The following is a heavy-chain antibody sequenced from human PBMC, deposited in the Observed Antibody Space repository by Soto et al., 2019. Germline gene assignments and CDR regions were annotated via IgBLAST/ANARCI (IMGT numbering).Heavy chain of an antibody. J-gene: IGHJ4*02. CDR3: ARDDLSPTAMVYGY. V-gene: IGHV3-30-3*01. D-gene: IGHD5-18*01. CDR1: GFTFSSYA. CDR2: ISYDGSNK. Sequence: QVQLVESGGGVVQPGRSLRLSCAASGFTFSSYAMHWVRQAPGKGLEWVAVISYDGSNKYYADSVKGRFTISRDNSKNTLYLQMNSLRAEDTAVYYCARDDLSPTAMVYGYWGQGTLVTVSS.